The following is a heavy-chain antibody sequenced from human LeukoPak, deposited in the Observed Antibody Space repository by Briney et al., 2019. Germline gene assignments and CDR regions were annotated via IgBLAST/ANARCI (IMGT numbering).Heavy chain of an antibody. CDR1: GFTFSSYS. V-gene: IGHV3-21*01. J-gene: IGHJ5*02. CDR2: ISSSSSYI. D-gene: IGHD2-2*01. Sequence: GGSLRLSCAASGFTFSSYSMNWVRQAPGKGLEWVSSISSSSSYIYYADSVKGRFTISRDNAKNSLYLQMNSLRAEDTAVYYCARGGSRIVVVPAAFDPWGQGTLVTVSS. CDR3: ARGGSRIVVVPAAFDP.